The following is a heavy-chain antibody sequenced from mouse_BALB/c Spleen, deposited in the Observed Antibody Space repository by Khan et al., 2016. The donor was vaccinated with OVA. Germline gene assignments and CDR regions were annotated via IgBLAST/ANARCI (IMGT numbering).Heavy chain of an antibody. CDR3: DTHVHYAMDY. J-gene: IGHJ4*01. Sequence: QVQLKESGAELARPGASVNLSCKASGYTFTNYWIHWVRQRPGQGLEWIGSIFPGNDDTNYTPKFKGKATLNAEKSSRTACMQIRTLASEDSAVYYCDTHVHYAMDYWGQGTSVTVSS. V-gene: IGHV1-87*01. CDR1: GYTFTNYW. CDR2: IFPGNDDT.